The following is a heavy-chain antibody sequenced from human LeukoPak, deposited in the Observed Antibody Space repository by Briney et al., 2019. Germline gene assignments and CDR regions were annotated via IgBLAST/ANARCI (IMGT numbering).Heavy chain of an antibody. J-gene: IGHJ5*02. V-gene: IGHV3-23*01. Sequence: SGGSLRLSCAASGFTFSSYAMSWVRQAPGKGLEWVSAISGSDASTYYADSVKGRFTISRDNSTNTLYLQMNSLRAEDTAVYYCAKETYYYGSGSYYPGGFDPWGQGTLVTVSS. D-gene: IGHD3-10*01. CDR2: ISGSDAST. CDR1: GFTFSSYA. CDR3: AKETYYYGSGSYYPGGFDP.